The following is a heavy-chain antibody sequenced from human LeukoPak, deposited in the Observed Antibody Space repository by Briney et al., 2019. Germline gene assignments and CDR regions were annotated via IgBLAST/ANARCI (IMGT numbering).Heavy chain of an antibody. CDR3: ARGSELRFLVLPKDEDREIDY. CDR2: INPSDGST. D-gene: IGHD3-3*01. V-gene: IGHV1-46*01. Sequence: ASVNVSCKASGYTFTRYYMHWVRQAPGQGLEWMGIINPSDGSTVYEQKFQGRGTMTRETYTSTVYLEASSLRSEDTAVYYCARGSELRFLVLPKDEDREIDYWGQGTLVTVSS. CDR1: GYTFTRYY. J-gene: IGHJ4*02.